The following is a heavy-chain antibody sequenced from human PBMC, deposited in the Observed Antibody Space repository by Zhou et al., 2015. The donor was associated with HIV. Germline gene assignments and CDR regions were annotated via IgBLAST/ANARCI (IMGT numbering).Heavy chain of an antibody. D-gene: IGHD5-18*01. CDR2: IIPIFGTA. CDR3: ASTSRIPEKRYYYYYYYMDV. V-gene: IGHV1-69*01. CDR1: GGTFSSYA. J-gene: IGHJ6*03. Sequence: QVQLVQSGAEVKKPGSSVKVSCKASGGTFSSYAISWVRQAPGQGLEWMGGIIPIFGTANYAQKFQGRVTITADESTSTAYMELSSLRSEDTAVYYCASTSRIPEKRYYYYYYYMDVWGKGTTVTVSS.